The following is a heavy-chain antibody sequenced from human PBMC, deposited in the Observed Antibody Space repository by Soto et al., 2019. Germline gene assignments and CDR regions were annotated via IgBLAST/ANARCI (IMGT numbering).Heavy chain of an antibody. CDR1: GFTLSDHY. Sequence: SGGSLRLSCAASGFTLSDHYIDWVRQAPGKGLEWVGRSRGKAQGYTTEYAASVKGRFFTSRDDSKNSVYLQMNSLRAEDTAVYYCATVGLPTTVVTLISYYFDYWGQGTLVTVSS. V-gene: IGHV3-72*01. D-gene: IGHD4-17*01. CDR2: SRGKAQGYTT. CDR3: ATVGLPTTVVTLISYYFDY. J-gene: IGHJ4*02.